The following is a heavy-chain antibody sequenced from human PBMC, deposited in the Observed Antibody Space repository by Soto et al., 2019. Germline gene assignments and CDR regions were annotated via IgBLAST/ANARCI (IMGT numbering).Heavy chain of an antibody. J-gene: IGHJ6*02. Sequence: GASVKVSCKASGYTFSSYGINWVRQAPGQGLEWLGWVSPYDGYTNYAQILQGRVSMTTDTSTKTAYMEVRSPRSDDTAVYYCARGGYYDSSGSRNYFYYGMNVWGQGTTVTVSS. D-gene: IGHD3-22*01. CDR1: GYTFSSYG. CDR2: VSPYDGYT. V-gene: IGHV1-18*01. CDR3: ARGGYYDSSGSRNYFYYGMNV.